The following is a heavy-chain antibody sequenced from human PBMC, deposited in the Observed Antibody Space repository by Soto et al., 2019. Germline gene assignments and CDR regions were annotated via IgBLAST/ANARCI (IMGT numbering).Heavy chain of an antibody. CDR1: GFSLSTSGVD. J-gene: IGHJ4*02. CDR2: IYWDDDK. D-gene: IGHD6-6*01. CDR3: AHRRPYSNSPEYFFDY. Sequence: KESGPTLVKPTQTLTLTRTFSGFSLSTSGVDVGWIRQPPGKALEWLALIYWDDDKRYSPSLKSRLTITKDTSKNQVVLTMTNMDPLDTATYYCAHRRPYSNSPEYFFDYWGQGTLVTVSS. V-gene: IGHV2-5*02.